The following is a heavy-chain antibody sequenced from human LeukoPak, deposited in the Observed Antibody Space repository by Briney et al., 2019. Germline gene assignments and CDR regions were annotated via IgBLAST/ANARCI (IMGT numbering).Heavy chain of an antibody. CDR2: IYYSGST. J-gene: IGHJ4*02. D-gene: IGHD6-19*01. Sequence: SETLSLTCTVSGGSISIYCWGWIRQPQGKGLEWIGYIYYSGSTNYNPSPKSRVTISVDTSKNQFSLKLSSVTAADTAVYYCARVLDSSGWYYFDYWGQGTLVTVSS. CDR3: ARVLDSSGWYYFDY. V-gene: IGHV4-59*01. CDR1: GGSISIYC.